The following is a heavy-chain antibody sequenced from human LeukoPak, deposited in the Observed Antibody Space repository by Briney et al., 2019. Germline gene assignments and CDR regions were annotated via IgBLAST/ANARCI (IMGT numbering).Heavy chain of an antibody. Sequence: SETLSLTCTVSGGSISSYYWSWIRQPPGKGLEWIGYIYYSGSTNYNPSLKSRVTISVDTSKNQFSLKLSSVTAADTAVYYCARQDYGGWFDPWGQGTLVTASS. J-gene: IGHJ5*02. CDR1: GGSISSYY. V-gene: IGHV4-59*01. D-gene: IGHD4-23*01. CDR2: IYYSGST. CDR3: ARQDYGGWFDP.